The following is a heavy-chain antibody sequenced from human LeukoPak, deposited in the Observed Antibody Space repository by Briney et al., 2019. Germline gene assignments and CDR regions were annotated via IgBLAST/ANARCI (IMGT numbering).Heavy chain of an antibody. J-gene: IGHJ6*03. CDR3: ARGRVVPAALIYYYYYMDV. CDR2: MNPNSGDA. D-gene: IGHD2-2*01. Sequence: ASVKVSCKASGYTFTSYDINWVRQATGQGLEWMGWMNPNSGDAGSAQRFQGRVTMTRDTSISTAYMELSSLRSEDTAVYYCARGRVVPAALIYYYYYMDVWGKGTTVTVSS. CDR1: GYTFTSYD. V-gene: IGHV1-8*01.